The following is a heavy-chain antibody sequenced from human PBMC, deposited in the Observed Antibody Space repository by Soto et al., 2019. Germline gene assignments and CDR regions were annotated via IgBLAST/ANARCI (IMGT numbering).Heavy chain of an antibody. D-gene: IGHD4-17*01. J-gene: IGHJ4*02. CDR2: IYYTGST. Sequence: QVQLQESGPGLVKTSQTLSLTCTVSGASTGSGGYYWSWIRQHPGKGLVWIGYIYYTGSTYYSPSRKSRASISVDTSKNEFSLKLDSVTAADTAVYYCARADYGDRGLAFDSWGQGTLVTVSS. V-gene: IGHV4-31*03. CDR1: GASTGSGGYY. CDR3: ARADYGDRGLAFDS.